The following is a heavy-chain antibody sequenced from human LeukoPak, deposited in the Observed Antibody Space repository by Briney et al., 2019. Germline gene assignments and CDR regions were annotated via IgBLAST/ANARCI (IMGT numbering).Heavy chain of an antibody. D-gene: IGHD6-19*01. CDR3: VKGWYVVQGPFDS. J-gene: IGHJ4*02. CDR1: GFALKSYS. CDR2: ISSTSAYI. Sequence: GGSLRLSCAGSGFALKSYSLTWVRQAPGKGLEWVSSISSTSAYIHYADSVKGRFTISRDNAKNTLYLQMNSLRVDDTAVYHCVKGWYVVQGPFDSWGQGTLVTVSS. V-gene: IGHV3-21*01.